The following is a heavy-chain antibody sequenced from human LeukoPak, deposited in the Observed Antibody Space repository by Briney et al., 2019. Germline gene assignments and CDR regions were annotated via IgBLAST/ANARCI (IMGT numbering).Heavy chain of an antibody. Sequence: ETLSLTCTVSGYSISSGHYWGWIRQPPGKGLEWIGSIYHSGSTYYNPSLKSRVTISVDTSKNRFSLKLSSVTAADTAVYYCAREPLWFGELYWGQGTLVTVSS. J-gene: IGHJ4*02. CDR3: AREPLWFGELY. V-gene: IGHV4-38-2*02. CDR2: IYHSGST. D-gene: IGHD3-10*01. CDR1: GYSISSGHY.